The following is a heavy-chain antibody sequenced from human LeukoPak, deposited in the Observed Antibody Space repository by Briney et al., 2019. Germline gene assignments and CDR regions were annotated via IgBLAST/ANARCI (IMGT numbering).Heavy chain of an antibody. V-gene: IGHV3-53*01. D-gene: IGHD1-14*01. Sequence: GGSLRLSCAASGFTVSGNYINWVRQAPGKGLEWVSVMYSGGGTYYADSVKGRVAMSRDSSKNTLYLQMISVRVEDTAVYYCTGSRRRDSQLDYWGQGTPVTVSS. CDR2: MYSGGGT. CDR1: GFTVSGNY. J-gene: IGHJ4*01. CDR3: TGSRRRDSQLDY.